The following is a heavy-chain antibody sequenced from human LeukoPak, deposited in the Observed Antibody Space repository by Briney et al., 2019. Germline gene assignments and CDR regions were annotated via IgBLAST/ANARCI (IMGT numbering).Heavy chain of an antibody. Sequence: PGESLKISCKGSGYSFTSYWIGWVRQMPGKGLEWMGIIYPGDSDTRYSPSFQGQVTISADKSISTAYLQWSSLKASDTAMYYCARPRSSGYYYAFAFDIWGQGTMVTVSS. J-gene: IGHJ3*02. CDR1: GYSFTSYW. CDR3: ARPRSSGYYYAFAFDI. CDR2: IYPGDSDT. D-gene: IGHD3-22*01. V-gene: IGHV5-51*01.